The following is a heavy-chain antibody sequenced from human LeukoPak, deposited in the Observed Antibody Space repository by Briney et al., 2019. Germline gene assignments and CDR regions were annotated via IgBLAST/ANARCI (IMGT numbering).Heavy chain of an antibody. CDR2: IKQDGSEK. D-gene: IGHD6-13*01. Sequence: GGSLRLSCAASGFTFSSYWMSWVRQAPGKGLEWVANIKQDGSEKYYVDSVKGRFTISRDNAKNSLYLQMNSLRAEDTAVYYCARDIWDSSSWYRLHYYYYYYMDVWGKGTTVTISS. V-gene: IGHV3-7*01. CDR3: ARDIWDSSSWYRLHYYYYYYMDV. CDR1: GFTFSSYW. J-gene: IGHJ6*03.